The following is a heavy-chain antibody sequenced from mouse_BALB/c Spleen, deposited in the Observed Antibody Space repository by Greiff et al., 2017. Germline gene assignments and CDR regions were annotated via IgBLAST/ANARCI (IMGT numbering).Heavy chain of an antibody. CDR2: ISYSGST. CDR3: ARRDYPDY. D-gene: IGHD1-1*02. J-gene: IGHJ2*01. CDR1: GYSITSDYA. Sequence: EVQRVESGPGLVKPSQSLSLTCTVTGYSITSDYAWNWIRQFPGNKLEWMGYISYSGSTSYNPSLKSRISITRDTSKNQFFLQLNSVTTEDTATYYCARRDYPDYWGQGTTLTVSS. V-gene: IGHV3-2*02.